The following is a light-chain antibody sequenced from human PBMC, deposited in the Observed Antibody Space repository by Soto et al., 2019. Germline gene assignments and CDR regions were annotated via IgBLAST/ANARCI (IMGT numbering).Light chain of an antibody. CDR2: RNN. Sequence: QSVLTQPHSASGTPGQRVTISCSGSNSNTGSNYVHWYQHPPGKAPKLLIYRNNQRPSGIPERFFGSKSGISASQAISGLRTLDVAGYYCAACDESLSGLYVFGTGT. J-gene: IGLJ1*01. CDR3: AACDESLSGLYV. CDR1: NSNTGSNY. V-gene: IGLV1-47*01.